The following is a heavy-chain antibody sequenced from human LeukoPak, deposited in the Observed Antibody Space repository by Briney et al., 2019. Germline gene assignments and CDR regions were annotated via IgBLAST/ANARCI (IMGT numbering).Heavy chain of an antibody. J-gene: IGHJ6*03. CDR1: GYTFTSYD. Sequence: ASVKVSCKASGYTFTSYDINWVRQATGQGLEWMGWMNPNSGNTGYAQKFQGRVTMTRNTSISTAYMELSSLRSEDTAVYYCARVVPNYYGSGSSLGYYYYYYMDVWGKGTTVTISS. CDR3: ARVVPNYYGSGSSLGYYYYYYMDV. D-gene: IGHD3-10*01. CDR2: MNPNSGNT. V-gene: IGHV1-8*01.